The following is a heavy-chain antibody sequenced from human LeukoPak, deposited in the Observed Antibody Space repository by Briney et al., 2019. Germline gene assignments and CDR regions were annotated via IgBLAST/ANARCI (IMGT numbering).Heavy chain of an antibody. V-gene: IGHV1-18*04. Sequence: GASVTVSCTASGYTFTGYYMHWVRQAPGQGLEWMGWISAYNGNTNYAQKLQGRVTMTTDTSTSTAYMELRSLRSDDTAVYYCARVGSSGFKDWGQGTLVTVSS. D-gene: IGHD6-19*01. CDR3: ARVGSSGFKD. J-gene: IGHJ4*02. CDR2: ISAYNGNT. CDR1: GYTFTGYY.